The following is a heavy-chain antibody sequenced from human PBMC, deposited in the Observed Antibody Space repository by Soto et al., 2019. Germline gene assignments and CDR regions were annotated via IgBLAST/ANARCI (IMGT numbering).Heavy chain of an antibody. J-gene: IGHJ3*02. CDR2: IYYSGST. Sequence: PSETLSLTCTVSGGSISGYYWSWIRQPPGKGLEWIGYIYYSGSTSYNPSLRSRLTISVDTSKNQFSLRLTSVTAADTAVYYCARHHPAHTVVALGDPFDIWGQGTMVTVSS. CDR3: ARHHPAHTVVALGDPFDI. V-gene: IGHV4-59*01. CDR1: GGSISGYY. D-gene: IGHD3-22*01.